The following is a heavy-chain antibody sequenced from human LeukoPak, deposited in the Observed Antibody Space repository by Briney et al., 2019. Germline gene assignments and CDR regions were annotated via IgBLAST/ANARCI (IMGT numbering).Heavy chain of an antibody. D-gene: IGHD2-21*02. Sequence: AESLKIFCHASGFTFTNYYIGWGRHMPGKSLEGMGIVYPGDSDTKYSASFRGQVTMSSDNSTNTPYLQWDSLKASDTAMYFCAGGDASRATAFNYWGQGKLVTVSS. V-gene: IGHV5-51*01. CDR3: AGGDASRATAFNY. CDR1: GFTFTNYY. CDR2: VYPGDSDT. J-gene: IGHJ4*01.